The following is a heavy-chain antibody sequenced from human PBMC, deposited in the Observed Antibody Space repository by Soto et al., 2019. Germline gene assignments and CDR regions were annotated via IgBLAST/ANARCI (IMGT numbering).Heavy chain of an antibody. V-gene: IGHV4-34*01. D-gene: IGHD5-12*01. Sequence: SETLSLTCTVYGGAFSGYHWNWVRQPPGKGLEWIGEINHSGSTDYNPSLRSRVTMSLDTSKNHFSLKLSSVTAADTAVYYCARGKRWLQLPYFQHWGQGTLVTVSS. CDR1: GGAFSGYH. CDR3: ARGKRWLQLPYFQH. CDR2: INHSGST. J-gene: IGHJ1*01.